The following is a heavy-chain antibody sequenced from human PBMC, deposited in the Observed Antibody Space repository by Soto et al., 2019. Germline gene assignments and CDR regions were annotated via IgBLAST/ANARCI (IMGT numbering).Heavy chain of an antibody. CDR2: ISNGGSSI. CDR1: GFTFGDYD. Sequence: QVQLVESGGGLVKPGGSLRLSCAASGFTFGDYDMSWIRQAPGKGLEWVSYISNGGSSIYYADSVKGRFIISRDNAKRSVFLQMNSLRAEDTAVYYCTRPCRYCNGGGPGNWFDPWGQGTLVTVSS. J-gene: IGHJ5*02. D-gene: IGHD2-8*02. CDR3: TRPCRYCNGGGPGNWFDP. V-gene: IGHV3-11*01.